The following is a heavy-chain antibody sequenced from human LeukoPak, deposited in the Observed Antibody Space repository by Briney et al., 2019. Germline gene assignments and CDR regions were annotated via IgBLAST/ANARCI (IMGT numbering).Heavy chain of an antibody. D-gene: IGHD3-10*01. CDR2: IYYSGST. J-gene: IGHJ4*02. V-gene: IGHV4-59*12. CDR1: GGSIGSYY. CDR3: ARRGRTMVRGVFGY. Sequence: SETLSLTCSVSGGSIGSYYWTWIRLPPGKGLEWIGNIYYSGSTNYNPSLKSRVIISVDTSKNQFSLKLSSVTAADTAVYYCARRGRTMVRGVFGYWGQGTLVTVSS.